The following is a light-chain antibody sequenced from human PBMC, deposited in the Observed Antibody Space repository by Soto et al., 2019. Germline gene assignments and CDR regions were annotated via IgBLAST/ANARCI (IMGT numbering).Light chain of an antibody. V-gene: IGKV3D-15*01. CDR2: GAS. J-gene: IGKJ1*01. CDR1: QSVSIN. Sequence: EIVMTQSPATLSVSPGERATLSCRASQSVSINLAWYQQRHGQAPRLLIYGASARASGIPARFSGSGSGTEFTLTFSSLQSEDFAVYYCQQYYNWKTFGQGTKVDIK. CDR3: QQYYNWKT.